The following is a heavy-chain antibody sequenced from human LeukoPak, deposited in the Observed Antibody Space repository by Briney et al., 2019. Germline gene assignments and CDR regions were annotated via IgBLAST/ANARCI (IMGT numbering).Heavy chain of an antibody. CDR3: AKWGPHCVGDYCPALDS. V-gene: IGHV3-7*01. CDR1: RFTFSNYW. CDR2: INQEGSKK. D-gene: IGHD2-21*02. J-gene: IGHJ4*02. Sequence: GGSLRLSCVASRFTFSNYWMSWASQAPGKGLEWVANINQEGSKKVCADFMRGRFTISRDHAKESLYLHLDSLRADDTAVYYCAKWGPHCVGDYCPALDSWGQGTLVTVSS.